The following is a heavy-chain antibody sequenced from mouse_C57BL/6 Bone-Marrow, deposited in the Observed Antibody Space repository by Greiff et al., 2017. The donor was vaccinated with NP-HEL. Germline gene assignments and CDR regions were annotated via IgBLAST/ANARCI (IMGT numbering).Heavy chain of an antibody. J-gene: IGHJ3*01. CDR2: IYPRSGNT. CDR3: AREGVITTVGFAY. D-gene: IGHD1-1*01. CDR1: GYTFTSYG. V-gene: IGHV1-81*01. Sequence: VQLVESGAELARPGASVKLSCKASGYTFTSYGISWVKQRTGQGLEWIGEIYPRSGNTYYNEKFKGKATLTADKSSSTAYMELRSLTSEDSAVYFCAREGVITTVGFAYWGQGTLVTVSA.